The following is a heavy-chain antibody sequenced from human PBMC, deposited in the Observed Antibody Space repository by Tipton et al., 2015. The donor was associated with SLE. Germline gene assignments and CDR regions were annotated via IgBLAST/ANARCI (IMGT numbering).Heavy chain of an antibody. V-gene: IGHV4-39*07. D-gene: IGHD2-8*01. Sequence: LRLSCTVSGGSVSSSRYYWGWIRQPPGKGLEWIGNIYYSGTTYYSPSLKSRVTISLDTSENQFSLNLRSLTAADTAVYYCTMRRPQVWSFDYWGQGNLLTVSS. CDR3: TMRRPQVWSFDY. J-gene: IGHJ4*02. CDR2: IYYSGTT. CDR1: GGSVSSSRYY.